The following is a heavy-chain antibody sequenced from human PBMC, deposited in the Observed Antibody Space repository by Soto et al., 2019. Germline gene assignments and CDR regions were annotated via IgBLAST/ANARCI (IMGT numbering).Heavy chain of an antibody. Sequence: GGSLRLSCAASGFTFSSYWMHWVRQAPGKGLVWVSRINSDGSSTSYADSVKGRFTISRDNAKNTRYLQMNSLRAEDTAVYYCVRTSLVVAAATREDYWGQGTLVTVSS. CDR3: VRTSLVVAAATREDY. V-gene: IGHV3-74*01. CDR1: GFTFSSYW. CDR2: INSDGSST. D-gene: IGHD2-15*01. J-gene: IGHJ4*02.